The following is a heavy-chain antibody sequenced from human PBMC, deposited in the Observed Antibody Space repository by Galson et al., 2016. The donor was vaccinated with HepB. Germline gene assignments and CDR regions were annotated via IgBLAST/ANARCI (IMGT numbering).Heavy chain of an antibody. CDR2: LSGSGYVQ. CDR1: GFTFSNFA. V-gene: IGHV3-23*01. D-gene: IGHD4-17*01. J-gene: IGHJ1*01. Sequence: SLRLSCAASGFTFSNFAMNWVRQAPGKGLEWVSTLSGSGYVQYYADSVTGRFTISRDNSKNTMFLQMNSLTAEDTAVYYCDRGGARYGDFRHWGKGTLVTVSS. CDR3: DRGGARYGDFRH.